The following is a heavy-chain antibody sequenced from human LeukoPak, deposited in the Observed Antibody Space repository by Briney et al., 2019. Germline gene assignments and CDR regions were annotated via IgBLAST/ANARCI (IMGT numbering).Heavy chain of an antibody. D-gene: IGHD6-13*01. CDR1: GFTFSSYS. CDR3: ARVPIAAAETGH. Sequence: GGSLRLSCAASGFTFSSYSMNWVRQAPGKGLEWVSSISSSSSYIYYADSVKGRFTISRDNAKSSLYLQMNSLRAEDTAVYYCARVPIAAAETGHWGQGTLVTVSS. V-gene: IGHV3-21*01. J-gene: IGHJ4*02. CDR2: ISSSSSYI.